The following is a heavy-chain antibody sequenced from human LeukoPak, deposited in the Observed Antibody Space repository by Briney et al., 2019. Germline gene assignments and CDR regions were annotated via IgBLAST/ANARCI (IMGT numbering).Heavy chain of an antibody. J-gene: IGHJ1*01. Sequence: SETLSLTCTVSGGSISTYYWNWIRQPPGKGLEWIGYIYHSGSTSYNPSLQSRVTISVDTSKNQYSLNLNSVTAADTAVYYCARGGAARLHFQNWGQGTLVTVSS. V-gene: IGHV4-59*01. D-gene: IGHD6-6*01. CDR3: ARGGAARLHFQN. CDR2: IYHSGST. CDR1: GGSISTYY.